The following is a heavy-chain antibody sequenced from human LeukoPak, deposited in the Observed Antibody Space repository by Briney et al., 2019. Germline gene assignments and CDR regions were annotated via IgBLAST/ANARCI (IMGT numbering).Heavy chain of an antibody. J-gene: IGHJ3*02. CDR1: GYTFTGYY. V-gene: IGHV1-2*02. CDR3: ARGTQADTNYHFWSVKVRAFDI. Sequence: GASVKVSCKASGYTFTGYYMHWVRQAPGQGLEWMGWINPNSGGTNYAQKFQGRVTMTRDTSISTAYMELSSLRSDDTAVYYCARGTQADTNYHFWSVKVRAFDIWGQGTMVTVSS. CDR2: INPNSGGT. D-gene: IGHD3-3*01.